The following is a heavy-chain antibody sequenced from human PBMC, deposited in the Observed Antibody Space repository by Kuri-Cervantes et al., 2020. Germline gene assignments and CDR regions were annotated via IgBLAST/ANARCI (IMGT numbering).Heavy chain of an antibody. CDR1: GYTFTGYY. CDR3: ARDLDFISSSFFY. V-gene: IGHV1-46*01. D-gene: IGHD6-13*01. CDR2: INPSGGST. Sequence: ASVKVSCKSTGYTFTGYYMQWVRQAPGQGLEWIGIINPSGGSTSYAQKFQGRVTMTRDTSTSKVYMELSSLRSADTAVYYCARDLDFISSSFFYWGQGTLVTVSS. J-gene: IGHJ4*02.